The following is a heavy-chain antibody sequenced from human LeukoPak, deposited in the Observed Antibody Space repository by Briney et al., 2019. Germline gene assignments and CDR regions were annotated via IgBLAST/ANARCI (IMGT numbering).Heavy chain of an antibody. CDR2: IYHSGST. D-gene: IGHD6-13*01. CDR3: ARLYGYSSSWHSFYFDY. CDR1: GGSISSSNW. V-gene: IGHV4-4*02. Sequence: PSETLSLTCAVSGGSISSSNWWSWVRQPPGKGLEWIGEIYHSGSTNYNPSLKSRVTISVDTSKDQFSLKLSSVTAADTAVYYCARLYGYSSSWHSFYFDYWGQGTLVTVSS. J-gene: IGHJ4*02.